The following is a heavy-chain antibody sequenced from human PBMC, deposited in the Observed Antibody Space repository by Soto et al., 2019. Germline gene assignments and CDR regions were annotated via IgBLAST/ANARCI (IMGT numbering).Heavy chain of an antibody. CDR2: IYSGGST. CDR1: GFTVSSNY. Sequence: GGSLRLSCAVSGFTVSSNYMSWVRQAPGKGLEWVSVIYSGGSTYYADSVKGRFTTSRDNSKNTLYLQMNTLRAGDTAVYYCAPIVVLASTGIDYWGQGTLVTVSS. D-gene: IGHD2-15*01. CDR3: APIVVLASTGIDY. V-gene: IGHV3-53*01. J-gene: IGHJ4*02.